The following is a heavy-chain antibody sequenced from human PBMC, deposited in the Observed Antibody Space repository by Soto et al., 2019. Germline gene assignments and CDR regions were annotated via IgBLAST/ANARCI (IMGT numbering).Heavy chain of an antibody. Sequence: QVQLVQSGAEVKKPGSSVKVSCKASGGTFSSFAISWVRQAPGQGLEWMGGVIPIFGTAKYAQRFQGRVTITADKSTSTADMGLSSLRSEYTAVYYCAKAAHFYGSGSYYNYFHYPGQGTLVPVAS. CDR2: VIPIFGTA. CDR3: AKAAHFYGSGSYYNYFHY. D-gene: IGHD3-10*01. J-gene: IGHJ4*02. CDR1: GGTFSSFA. V-gene: IGHV1-69*06.